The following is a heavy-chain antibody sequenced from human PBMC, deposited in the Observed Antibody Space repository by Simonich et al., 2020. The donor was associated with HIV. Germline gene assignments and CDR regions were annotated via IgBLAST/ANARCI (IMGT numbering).Heavy chain of an antibody. CDR1: GWSFSGYY. Sequence: QVQLQQWGAGLLKPSETLSLTCAVYGWSFSGYYWSWIRQPPGKGLEWIGEINHSVDTNNNPSLKSRVTRSVDTSKNQFSLKLSSVTAADTAVYSCARGIPRNYYYFYYMDVWGKGTTVIVSS. J-gene: IGHJ6*03. CDR3: ARGIPRNYYYFYYMDV. CDR2: INHSVDT. D-gene: IGHD1-1*01. V-gene: IGHV4-34*01.